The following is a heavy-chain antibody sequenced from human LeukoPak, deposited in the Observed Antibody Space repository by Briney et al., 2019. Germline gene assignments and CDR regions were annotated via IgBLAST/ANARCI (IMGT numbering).Heavy chain of an antibody. CDR2: INGDGSST. J-gene: IGHJ4*02. D-gene: IGHD6-6*01. CDR1: GFTLSSYW. CDR3: ARGGQYSTSQFDY. Sequence: GGSLRLSCAASGFTLSSYWMHWVRQAPGKGLVWVSRINGDGSSTSYADSVKGRFTISRDNATNTLYLQMNSLRAEDTAIYYCARGGQYSTSQFDYWGQGTLVTVSS. V-gene: IGHV3-74*01.